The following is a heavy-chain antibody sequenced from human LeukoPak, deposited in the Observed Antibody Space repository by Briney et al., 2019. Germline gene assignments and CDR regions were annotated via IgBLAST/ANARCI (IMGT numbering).Heavy chain of an antibody. D-gene: IGHD1-26*01. CDR3: ARDLVGARASEGNDAFDI. J-gene: IGHJ3*02. V-gene: IGHV3-33*01. Sequence: PGRSLRLSCAASGFTFSSYGMHWVRQAPGKGLEWVAVIWYDGSNKYYADSVKGRFTISRDNSKNTLYLQMNSLRAEDTAVYYCARDLVGARASEGNDAFDIWGQGTMVTVSS. CDR1: GFTFSSYG. CDR2: IWYDGSNK.